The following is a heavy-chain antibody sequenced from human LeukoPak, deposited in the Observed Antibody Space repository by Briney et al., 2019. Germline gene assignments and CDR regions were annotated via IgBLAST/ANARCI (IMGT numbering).Heavy chain of an antibody. J-gene: IGHJ4*02. V-gene: IGHV3-53*01. CDR1: GFTVSSNY. Sequence: GGSLRLSCAVSGFTVSSNYMSWVRQAPGKGLAWVSIIYSGGDTYYADSVKGRFTISRDNSKNTLYLQMNSLRAEDTAVYYCASLADYGGNSFDYWGQGTLVTVSS. CDR3: ASLADYGGNSFDY. CDR2: IYSGGDT. D-gene: IGHD4-23*01.